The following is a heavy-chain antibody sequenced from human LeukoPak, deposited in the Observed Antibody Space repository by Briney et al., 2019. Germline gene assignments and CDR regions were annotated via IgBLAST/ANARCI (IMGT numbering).Heavy chain of an antibody. CDR2: INPNSGGT. Sequence: ASVKVACKASGYTFTGYYMHWVRQAPAQGLEWMGWINPNSGGTNYAQKFQGRVTMTRDTSISTAYMELSRLRSDDTAVYYCARVDAPFGEYYFDYWGQGTLVTVSS. CDR3: ARVDAPFGEYYFDY. J-gene: IGHJ4*02. D-gene: IGHD3-10*01. V-gene: IGHV1-2*02. CDR1: GYTFTGYY.